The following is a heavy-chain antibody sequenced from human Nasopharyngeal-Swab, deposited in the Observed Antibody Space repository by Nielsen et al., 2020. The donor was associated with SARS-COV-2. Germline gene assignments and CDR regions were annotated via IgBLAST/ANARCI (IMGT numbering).Heavy chain of an antibody. CDR1: GYTFTSYD. V-gene: IGHV1-8*01. J-gene: IGHJ4*02. D-gene: IGHD1-26*01. CDR2: MNPNSVNT. CDR3: ARCRRGIVGATVYYFDY. Sequence: VSCKASGYTFTSYDINWVRQATGQGLEWKGWMNPNSVNTGYAQKFQGRVTMTRNTSISTAYMELSSLRSEDTAVYYCARCRRGIVGATVYYFDYWGQGTLVTVSS.